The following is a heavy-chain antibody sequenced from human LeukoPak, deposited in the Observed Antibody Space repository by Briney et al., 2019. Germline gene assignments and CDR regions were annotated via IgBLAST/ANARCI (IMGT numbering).Heavy chain of an antibody. Sequence: PGGSLRLSCAASGFTFSSYSMNWVRQAPGKGLEWVSSISSSSSYIYYADSVKGRFTISRDNAKNSLYLQMNSLRAEDTAVYYCARVDGYSYGLDYWGQGTLVTVSS. CDR3: ARVDGYSYGLDY. D-gene: IGHD5-18*01. V-gene: IGHV3-21*01. CDR2: ISSSSSYI. CDR1: GFTFSSYS. J-gene: IGHJ4*02.